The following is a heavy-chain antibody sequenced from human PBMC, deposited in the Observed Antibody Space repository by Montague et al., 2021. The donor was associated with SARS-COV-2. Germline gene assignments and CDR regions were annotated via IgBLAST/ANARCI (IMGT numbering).Heavy chain of an antibody. CDR1: GGSFSGYY. CDR2: INHGGST. V-gene: IGHV4-34*01. D-gene: IGHD3-10*01. Sequence: SETLSLTCAVYGGSFSGYYWNWIRQPPGKGLEWIGEINHGGSTNYNPSLKGRLTISTDPSKNQFSPKLTSVAAADTAVYYCARLRDGVVPSPILGVGPYYSYYFMDVWGKGTTVTVSS. CDR3: ARLRDGVVPSPILGVGPYYSYYFMDV. J-gene: IGHJ6*03.